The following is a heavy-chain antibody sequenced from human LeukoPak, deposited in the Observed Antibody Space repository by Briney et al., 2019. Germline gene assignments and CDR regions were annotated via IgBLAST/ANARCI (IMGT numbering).Heavy chain of an antibody. CDR2: ISYDGSNK. D-gene: IGHD3-22*01. Sequence: PGGSLRLSCAASGFTFSTYAMPWVRQAPGKGLEWVAFISYDGSNKYYADSVKGRFTISRDNSKNTLYLQMNSLRAEDTAVYYCAKPWDSSGYRWIDYWGQGTLVTVSS. V-gene: IGHV3-30*18. CDR3: AKPWDSSGYRWIDY. J-gene: IGHJ4*02. CDR1: GFTFSTYA.